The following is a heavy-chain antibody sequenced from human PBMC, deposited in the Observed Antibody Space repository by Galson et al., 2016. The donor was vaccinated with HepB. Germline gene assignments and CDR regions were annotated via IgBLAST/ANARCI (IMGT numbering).Heavy chain of an antibody. D-gene: IGHD1-1*01. V-gene: IGHV3-23*01. Sequence: LRLSCAASGFVFSNFGLSWVRQAPGKGLEWVASISTSRTTYYSDSVQGRFTISRDNSNNTLYLQMNGLRAEDTAVYYCAKERLVRRIFDHWGQGTLLTVSS. J-gene: IGHJ4*02. CDR2: ISTSRTT. CDR1: GFVFSNFG. CDR3: AKERLVRRIFDH.